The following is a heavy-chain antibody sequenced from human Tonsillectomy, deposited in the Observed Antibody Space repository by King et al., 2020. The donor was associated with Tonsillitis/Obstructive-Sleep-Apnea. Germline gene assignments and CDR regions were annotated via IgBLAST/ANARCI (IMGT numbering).Heavy chain of an antibody. CDR3: ARGSGTFAP. CDR1: GGSLSGYF. Sequence: VQLPQWGAGLLKPSETLSLTCAVYGGSLSGYFWSWIRQPPGKGLEWMGEINYSGSTNYNPSLKGRVTISADTSKKQLSLNLYSVTAADTAAYYCARGSGTFAPWGQGTLVTVSS. J-gene: IGHJ5*02. V-gene: IGHV4-34*01. CDR2: INYSGST.